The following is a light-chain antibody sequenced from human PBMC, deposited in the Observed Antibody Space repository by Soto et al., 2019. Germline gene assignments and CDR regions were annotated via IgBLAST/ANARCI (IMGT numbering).Light chain of an antibody. Sequence: QSALTQPASVSGSPGRSITISCTGTSSDIGGYNHVSWYQQHPGKGPKLIIYDVSKRPSGVPDRFSGSKSGNTASLTLSGLQAEDEADYYCCSYAGSYTLWVFGGGTKLTVL. CDR1: SSDIGGYNH. CDR2: DVS. J-gene: IGLJ3*02. V-gene: IGLV2-11*01. CDR3: CSYAGSYTLWV.